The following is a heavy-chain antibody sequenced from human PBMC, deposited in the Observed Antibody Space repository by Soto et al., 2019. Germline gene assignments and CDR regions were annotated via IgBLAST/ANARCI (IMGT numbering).Heavy chain of an antibody. CDR1: GYSFTNYG. J-gene: IGHJ6*03. D-gene: IGHD6-19*01. CDR2: ISAYNGNT. Sequence: QDRLVQSGVEVKKPGASVRVSCKASGYSFTNYGITWVRQAPGQGLEWMGWISAYNGNTNYAQKFQGRVTLTPDATPSTAYLELGSLGSDDTAVYYCARDRGVAPPVAGNTHYYYDMDVWGKGTTVTVSS. V-gene: IGHV1-18*01. CDR3: ARDRGVAPPVAGNTHYYYDMDV.